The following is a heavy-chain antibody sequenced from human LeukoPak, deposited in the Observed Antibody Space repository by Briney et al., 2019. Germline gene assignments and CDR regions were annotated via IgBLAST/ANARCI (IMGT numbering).Heavy chain of an antibody. CDR2: IYYSGST. CDR1: GGSINSYY. D-gene: IGHD5-24*01. J-gene: IGHJ5*02. V-gene: IGHV4-59*01. CDR3: ARARDGHINNWFDP. Sequence: SETLSLTCTVSGGSINSYYWSWIRQPPGKGLEWIGYIYYSGSTEYNPSLKSRVTISVDTSKNQFSLKMSSVTAADTAVYYRARARDGHINNWFDPWGQGTLVTVSS.